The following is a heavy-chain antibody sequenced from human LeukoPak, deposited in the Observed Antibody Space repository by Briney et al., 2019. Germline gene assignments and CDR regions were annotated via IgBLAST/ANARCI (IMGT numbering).Heavy chain of an antibody. CDR1: GFTFSSYA. V-gene: IGHV3-21*06. CDR2: INSRSNDI. J-gene: IGHJ5*02. D-gene: IGHD6-13*01. CDR3: AREGRAYRYSSSWYPTPSWFDP. Sequence: GGSLRLSCAASGFTFSSYAMHWVRQAPGKGLEWVSSINSRSNDIYYADSVKGRFTISRDNAKNSLYLQMNSLRAEDTAVYYCAREGRAYRYSSSWYPTPSWFDPWGQGTLVTVSS.